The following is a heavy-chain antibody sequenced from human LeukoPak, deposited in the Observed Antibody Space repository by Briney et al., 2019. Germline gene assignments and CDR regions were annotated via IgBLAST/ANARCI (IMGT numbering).Heavy chain of an antibody. J-gene: IGHJ5*02. V-gene: IGHV1-69*04. CDR2: IIPILGIA. Sequence: GASVKVSCKASGGTFSGYTISWVRQAPGQGLEWMGRIIPILGIANYAQKFQGRVTITADKSMSTAYMELSSLRSEDTAVYYCARDRGGSSSAFDPWGQGTLVTVSS. CDR3: ARDRGGSSSAFDP. CDR1: GGTFSGYT. D-gene: IGHD6-6*01.